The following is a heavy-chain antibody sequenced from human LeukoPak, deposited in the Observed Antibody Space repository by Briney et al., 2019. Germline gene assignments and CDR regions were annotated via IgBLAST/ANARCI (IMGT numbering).Heavy chain of an antibody. J-gene: IGHJ4*02. CDR3: TTWATSFDY. V-gene: IGHV3-49*04. Sequence: PGGSLRLSCTASGFTFGDYAMSGVRQAPGKGLEWVGFITGKAYGGTTEYAASVKGRFTISRDDSKSIAYLQMNSLKTEDTAVYYCTTWATSFDYWGQGTLVTVSS. CDR2: ITGKAYGGTT. CDR1: GFTFGDYA.